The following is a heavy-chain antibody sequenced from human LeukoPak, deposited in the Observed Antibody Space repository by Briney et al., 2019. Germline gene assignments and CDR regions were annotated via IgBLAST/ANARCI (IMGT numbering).Heavy chain of an antibody. D-gene: IGHD2-15*01. CDR3: ARASGYQYYFDY. Sequence: PGGSLRLSCAASGFTFSSYAMHWVRQAPGKGLEWVAVISYDGSNKYYADSVKGRFTISRDNSKNTLYLQMNSLRAEDTAVYYCARASGYQYYFDYWGQGTLVTVSS. CDR1: GFTFSSYA. CDR2: ISYDGSNK. V-gene: IGHV3-30-3*01. J-gene: IGHJ4*02.